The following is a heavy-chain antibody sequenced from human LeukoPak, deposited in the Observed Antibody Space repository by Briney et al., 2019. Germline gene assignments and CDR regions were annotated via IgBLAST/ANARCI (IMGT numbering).Heavy chain of an antibody. Sequence: GGSLRLSCAASEFTFSTYAMGWVRQAPGKGREWVSSISGSGDKTYYADSVKGRFTISRDNAKNSLYLQMNSLRAEDTAVYYCARAVYGSGSIPGLYWGQGTLVTVSS. CDR1: EFTFSTYA. D-gene: IGHD3-10*01. V-gene: IGHV3-21*01. J-gene: IGHJ4*02. CDR2: ISGSGDKT. CDR3: ARAVYGSGSIPGLY.